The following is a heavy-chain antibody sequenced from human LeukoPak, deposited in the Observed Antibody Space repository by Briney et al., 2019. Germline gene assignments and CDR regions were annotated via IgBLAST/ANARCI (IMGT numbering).Heavy chain of an antibody. CDR1: GLTFSSYA. Sequence: GGSLRLSCVASGLTFSSYAMSWVRQAPGKGLELVSTISVSGGSTYYADSVKGRFTISRDNSKNTLYLQMNSLRAEDTAVYYCAPYCSGGSCYRYWGQGTLVTVSS. J-gene: IGHJ4*02. CDR2: ISVSGGST. CDR3: APYCSGGSCYRY. V-gene: IGHV3-23*01. D-gene: IGHD2-15*01.